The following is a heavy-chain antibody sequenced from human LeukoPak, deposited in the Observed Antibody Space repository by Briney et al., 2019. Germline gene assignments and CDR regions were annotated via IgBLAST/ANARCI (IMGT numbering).Heavy chain of an antibody. CDR1: GGSISSSSYF. Sequence: NPSETLPLTCTVSGGSISSSSYFWGWIRQPPGKGLEWIGSLYYTGSTYYNPSLKSRVTISVDTSKNQFSLNLASVTAADMAVYYCASVSLGAYSAYENAFDIWGQGTVVTVSS. D-gene: IGHD5-12*01. CDR2: LYYTGST. CDR3: ASVSLGAYSAYENAFDI. J-gene: IGHJ3*02. V-gene: IGHV4-39*07.